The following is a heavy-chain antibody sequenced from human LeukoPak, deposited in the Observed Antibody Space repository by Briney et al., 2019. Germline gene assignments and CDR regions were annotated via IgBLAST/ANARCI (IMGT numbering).Heavy chain of an antibody. CDR3: ARGPWYYYDSSGYYFDY. CDR1: GDSVSGNSAA. Sequence: SQTLSLTCAISGDSVSGNSAAWNWIRQSPSRGLEWLGRTYYRSKWYNDYAVSVKSRITINPDTSKNQFSLQLNSVTPEDTAVYYCARGPWYYYDSSGYYFDYWGQGTLVTVSS. CDR2: TYYRSKWYN. J-gene: IGHJ4*02. D-gene: IGHD3-22*01. V-gene: IGHV6-1*01.